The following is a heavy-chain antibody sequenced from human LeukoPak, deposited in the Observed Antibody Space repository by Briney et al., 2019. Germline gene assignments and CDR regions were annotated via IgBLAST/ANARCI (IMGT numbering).Heavy chain of an antibody. CDR1: GFYFSGYS. J-gene: IGHJ6*03. D-gene: IGHD1-1*01. Sequence: PGGSLRLSCAASGFYFSGYSMNWVRQAPGKGLEWVASINTGSTYMYYADSVKGRFTISRDNAKNSLHLQMSSLGAEDTAVYFCARVEATTGRNYHHHDMDVWGKGTTVIVSS. CDR2: INTGSTYM. V-gene: IGHV3-21*01. CDR3: ARVEATTGRNYHHHDMDV.